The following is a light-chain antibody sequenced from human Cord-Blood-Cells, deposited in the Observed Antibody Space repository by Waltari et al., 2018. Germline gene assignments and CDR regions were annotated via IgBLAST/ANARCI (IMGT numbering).Light chain of an antibody. Sequence: QSALTQPRSVSGSPGQSVTISCTGTSSDVGGYNYVSWYQQHPGKAPKRMIYDVSKRPSGVPDRFSGSKSVHTASLTISGLQAEDEADYYCCSYAGSYTYVFGTGTKVTVL. CDR2: DVS. CDR1: SSDVGGYNY. J-gene: IGLJ1*01. V-gene: IGLV2-11*01. CDR3: CSYAGSYTYV.